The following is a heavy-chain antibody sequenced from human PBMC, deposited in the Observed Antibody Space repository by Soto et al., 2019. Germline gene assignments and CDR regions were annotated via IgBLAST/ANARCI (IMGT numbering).Heavy chain of an antibody. CDR3: ARLFCSASSCYSVGGFDI. J-gene: IGHJ3*02. D-gene: IGHD2-15*01. Sequence: LRLSCAASGFTFSRYGMHWVRQSPGKGLEWVALVWFDGSDKYSSDSVTGRFTISRDNSKNTLYLQMNSLRAEDTAVYYCARLFCSASSCYSVGGFDIWGQGTMVTVSS. CDR1: GFTFSRYG. CDR2: VWFDGSDK. V-gene: IGHV3-33*01.